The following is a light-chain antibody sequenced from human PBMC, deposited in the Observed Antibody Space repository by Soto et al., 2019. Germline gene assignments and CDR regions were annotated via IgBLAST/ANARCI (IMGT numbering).Light chain of an antibody. J-gene: IGLJ1*01. Sequence: QSALAQPASVSGSPGQSITISCTGTSSDVGGYNYVSWYQHHPGKAPKLMIYDVSNRPSGVSNRFSGSKSGNTASLTISGLQPEDEADYYCCSYTTSNTSQIVFGTGTKVTVL. V-gene: IGLV2-14*03. CDR3: CSYTTSNTSQIV. CDR2: DVS. CDR1: SSDVGGYNY.